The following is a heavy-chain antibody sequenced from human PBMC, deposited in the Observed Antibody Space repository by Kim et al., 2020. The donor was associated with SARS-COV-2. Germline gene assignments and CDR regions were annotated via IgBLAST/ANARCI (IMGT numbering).Heavy chain of an antibody. V-gene: IGHV4-34*01. CDR1: GESFSGHL. CDR3: ARVSGVWSYYYYFIMYV. Sequence: SETLSLTCAVYGESFSGHLWTWIRQAPGKGLEWMGEINDSGSTNYKPSLKSRVTISVDTSNNQFSLKLSSVTAADTAVYYCARVSGVWSYYYYFIMYVWG. J-gene: IGHJ6*01. CDR2: INDSGST. D-gene: IGHD3-10*01.